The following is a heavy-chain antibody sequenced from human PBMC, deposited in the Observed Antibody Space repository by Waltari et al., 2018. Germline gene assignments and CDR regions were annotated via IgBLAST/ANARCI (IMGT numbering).Heavy chain of an antibody. V-gene: IGHV1-69*05. CDR2: IIPIFGTA. D-gene: IGHD6-13*01. J-gene: IGHJ4*02. CDR3: ASLHSSSWYGYFDS. CDR1: GGTFSDYA. Sequence: QVHLLQSGAEVKKPGSSVTVSCKASGGTFSDYAISWVRQAPGQGLEWMGGIIPIFGTANYAQKFQGRVTITTDESTNTAYMELSSLRSEDTAVYYCASLHSSSWYGYFDSWGQGTLVSVSS.